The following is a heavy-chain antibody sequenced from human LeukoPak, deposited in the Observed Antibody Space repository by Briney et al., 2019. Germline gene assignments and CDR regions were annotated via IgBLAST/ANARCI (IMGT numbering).Heavy chain of an antibody. CDR3: AKGTIIGDYYFDY. D-gene: IGHD2/OR15-2a*01. V-gene: IGHV3-23*01. CDR1: GFTFSSYA. J-gene: IGHJ4*02. Sequence: PGGSLRLPCAASGFTFSSYAMSWVRQAPGKGLEWVSAISGSGGSTYYADSVKGRFTISRDNSKNTLYLQMNSLRAEDTAVYYCAKGTIIGDYYFDYWGQGTLVTVSS. CDR2: ISGSGGST.